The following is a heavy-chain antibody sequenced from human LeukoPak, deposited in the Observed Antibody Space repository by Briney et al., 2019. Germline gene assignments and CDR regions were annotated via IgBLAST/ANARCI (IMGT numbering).Heavy chain of an antibody. V-gene: IGHV3-74*01. J-gene: IGHJ4*02. Sequence: GGSLRLSCAASGFTFSSYWMHWVRQAPGKGLVWVSRINSDGSSTSYADSVKGRFTISRDNAKNTLYLQMNSLRAEDTAVYYCARDLGYCTNGVCHTRFDYWGQGTLVTVSS. D-gene: IGHD2-8*01. CDR1: GFTFSSYW. CDR2: INSDGSST. CDR3: ARDLGYCTNGVCHTRFDY.